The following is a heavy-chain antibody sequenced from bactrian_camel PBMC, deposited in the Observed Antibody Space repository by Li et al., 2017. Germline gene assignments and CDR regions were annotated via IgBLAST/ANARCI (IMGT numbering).Heavy chain of an antibody. D-gene: IGHD1*01. CDR3: AAAEGTGCTVIIGFQFDY. CDR2: ISGYGGS. Sequence: QVQLVESGGGLVQPGGSLRLSCAASGYTFEANCMGWFRQAQGKEREAIASISGYGGSGYADSVKGRFTISKDNTKKTQYLEMNNLQPEDDATYHCAAAEGTGCTVIIGFQFDYLGQGTQVTVS. V-gene: IGHV3S53*01. CDR1: GYTFEANC. J-gene: IGHJ4*01.